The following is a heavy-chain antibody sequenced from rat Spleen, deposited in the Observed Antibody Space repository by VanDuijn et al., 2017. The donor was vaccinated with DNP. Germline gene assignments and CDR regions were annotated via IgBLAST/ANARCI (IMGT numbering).Heavy chain of an antibody. CDR1: GFTFNTYW. CDR3: TKDLQWYAMDA. V-gene: IGHV5-58*01. D-gene: IGHD1-1*01. Sequence: EVQLVESGGGLVQPGRSMKLSCAASGFTFNTYWMFWVRQAPGKGLEWVASINPDGASTYYLDSVKGRFTISRDNAENTVYLQMDSLGSEDTATYYCTKDLQWYAMDAWGQGTSVTVSA. J-gene: IGHJ4*01. CDR2: INPDGAST.